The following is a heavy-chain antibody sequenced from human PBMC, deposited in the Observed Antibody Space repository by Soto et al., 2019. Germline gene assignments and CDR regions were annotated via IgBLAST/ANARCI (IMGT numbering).Heavy chain of an antibody. D-gene: IGHD6-13*01. V-gene: IGHV3-23*01. J-gene: IGHJ4*02. Sequence: EVQLLESGGGLVQPGGSLRLSCAASGFTFSNNAMTWVRQAPGKGLEWVSVITGSGGGTYFVDSVKGRFTISRDNSKNAVYLQINSRRGEDPAVYYCANPPLPEAGFDYWAQGPLVPVPS. CDR1: GFTFSNNA. CDR3: ANPPLPEAGFDY. CDR2: ITGSGGGT.